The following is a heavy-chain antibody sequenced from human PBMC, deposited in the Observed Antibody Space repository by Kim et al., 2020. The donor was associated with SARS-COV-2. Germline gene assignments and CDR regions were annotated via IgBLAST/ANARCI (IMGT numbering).Heavy chain of an antibody. CDR1: GGTFSSYA. V-gene: IGHV1-69*13. Sequence: SVKVSCKASGGTFSSYAISWVRQAPGQGLEWMGGIIPIFGTANYAQKFQGRVTITADESTSTAYMEPSSLRSEDTAVYYCARDSLGYCSSTSCGWFDPWGQGTLVTVSS. CDR2: IIPIFGTA. D-gene: IGHD2-2*01. J-gene: IGHJ5*02. CDR3: ARDSLGYCSSTSCGWFDP.